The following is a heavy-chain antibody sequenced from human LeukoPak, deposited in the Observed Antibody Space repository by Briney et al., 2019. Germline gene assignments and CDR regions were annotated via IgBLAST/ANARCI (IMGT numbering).Heavy chain of an antibody. V-gene: IGHV1-3*01. CDR3: ARAIGRGETRIAAAGWFDP. J-gene: IGHJ5*02. D-gene: IGHD6-13*01. Sequence: ASVKVSCKASGYTFTSYAMHWVRQAPGQRLEWMGWINAGNGNTKYSQKFQGRVTITRDTSASTAYMELSSLRSEDTAVYYCARAIGRGETRIAAAGWFDPRGQGTLVTVSS. CDR1: GYTFTSYA. CDR2: INAGNGNT.